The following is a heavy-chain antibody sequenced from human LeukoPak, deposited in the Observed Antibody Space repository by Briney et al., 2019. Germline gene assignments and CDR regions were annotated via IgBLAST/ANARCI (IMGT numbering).Heavy chain of an antibody. V-gene: IGHV3-21*01. J-gene: IGHJ4*02. Sequence: GGSLRLSCTASGFTFSSYDMNWVRQAPGKGLEWVSYISSSSRNIYDADSVKGRFTISRDNAKNSLYLQVNSLRAEDTAVYYCARGLAWFDYWGQGTLVTVSS. CDR2: ISSSSRNI. CDR3: ARGLAWFDY. CDR1: GFTFSSYD.